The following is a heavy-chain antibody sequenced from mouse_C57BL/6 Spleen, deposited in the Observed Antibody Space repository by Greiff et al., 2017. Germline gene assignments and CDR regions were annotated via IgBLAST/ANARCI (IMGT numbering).Heavy chain of an antibody. CDR3: ARTAQATRVYFDY. CDR2: IRPSSGST. J-gene: IGHJ2*01. D-gene: IGHD3-2*02. CDR1: GYTFTSYW. V-gene: IGHV1-64*01. Sequence: VQLQQPGAELVKPGASVKLSCKASGYTFTSYWMTWVKQRPGQGLEWIGMIRPSSGSTNYNEKFKSKATLTVDKSSSTAYMQLSSLTSEDSAVCYSARTAQATRVYFDYWGQGTTLTVSS.